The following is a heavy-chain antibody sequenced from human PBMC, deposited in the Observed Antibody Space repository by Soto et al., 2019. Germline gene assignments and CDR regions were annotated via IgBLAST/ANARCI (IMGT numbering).Heavy chain of an antibody. V-gene: IGHV4-59*06. CDR2: IYYSGST. CDR3: ARGLARASVSLNYYDSSGPPRKYYFDY. Sequence: SETLSLTCSISGGSMNHNYWTWIRQHPGKGLEWIGYIYYSGSTYYNPSLKSRVTISVDTSKNQFSLKLSSVTAADTAVYYCARGLARASVSLNYYDSSGPPRKYYFDYWGQGTLVTVSS. D-gene: IGHD3-22*01. J-gene: IGHJ4*02. CDR1: GGSMNHNY.